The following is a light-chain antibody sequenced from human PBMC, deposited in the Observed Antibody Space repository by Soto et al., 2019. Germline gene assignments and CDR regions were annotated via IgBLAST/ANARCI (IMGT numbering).Light chain of an antibody. Sequence: EIVLTQSPGTLSLSPGERVTLSCRASESVSSGYVGWYQQKPGQAPRLVIFGAIGRATGIPDRFRGSGSGTDFILTISSLEPEDFAVYYCQQYGSSPPSFGQGTKLEIK. CDR2: GAI. CDR3: QQYGSSPPS. CDR1: ESVSSGY. J-gene: IGKJ2*01. V-gene: IGKV3-20*01.